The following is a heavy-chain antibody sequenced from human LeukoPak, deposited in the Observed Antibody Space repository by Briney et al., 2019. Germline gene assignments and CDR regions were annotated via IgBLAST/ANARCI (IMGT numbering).Heavy chain of an antibody. CDR2: ISGSGTNT. V-gene: IGHV3-23*01. CDR1: GFTFSSYW. Sequence: GGSLRLSCAASGFTFSSYWMSWVRQAPGKGLEWVSSISGSGTNTYYADSVKGRFTISRDNSRNLLFLQMSSLRVEDTAVYYCARERNSGWSPLGYWGQGTLVTVSS. D-gene: IGHD6-19*01. J-gene: IGHJ4*02. CDR3: ARERNSGWSPLGY.